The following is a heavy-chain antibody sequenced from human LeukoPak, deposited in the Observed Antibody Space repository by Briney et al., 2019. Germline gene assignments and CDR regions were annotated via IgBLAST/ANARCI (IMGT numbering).Heavy chain of an antibody. V-gene: IGHV3-74*01. CDR2: INSDGSST. CDR1: GFTFSSNW. Sequence: GGSLRLSCAVSGFTFSSNWMDWVRQAPGKGLVWVSRINSDGSSTSYADSVRGRFTISRDNAKNTVYLQMNSLRAEDTAVYYCTRVQSETPLDYWGQGTLVTVSS. CDR3: TRVQSETPLDY. J-gene: IGHJ4*02.